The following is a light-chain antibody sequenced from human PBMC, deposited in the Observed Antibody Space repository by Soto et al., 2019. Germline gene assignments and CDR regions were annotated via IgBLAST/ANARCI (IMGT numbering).Light chain of an antibody. CDR3: QQYGTSPRT. CDR2: GAS. J-gene: IGKJ1*01. Sequence: IVLTQSPGTLSLSPGERATLSCRASQTVSSNYLAWYQQKPGQAPRLLIYGASRRATGIPDSFSGSGSGTDFTLTISRLEPEDFAVYYCQQYGTSPRTFGQGTKLEVK. CDR1: QTVSSNY. V-gene: IGKV3-20*01.